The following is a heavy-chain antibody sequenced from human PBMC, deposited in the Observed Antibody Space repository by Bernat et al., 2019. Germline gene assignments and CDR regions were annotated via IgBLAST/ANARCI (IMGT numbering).Heavy chain of an antibody. V-gene: IGHV3-64*01. CDR2: ISSNGGST. D-gene: IGHD1-14*01. CDR1: GFTFSSYA. CDR3: ARYHTDNYFDY. Sequence: EVQLVESGGGLVQPGGSLRLSCAASGFTFSSYAMHWARQAPGKGLEYVSAISSNGGSTYYANSVKGRFTISRDNSKNTLYLQMGSLRAEDMAVYYCARYHTDNYFDYWGQGTLVTVSS. J-gene: IGHJ4*02.